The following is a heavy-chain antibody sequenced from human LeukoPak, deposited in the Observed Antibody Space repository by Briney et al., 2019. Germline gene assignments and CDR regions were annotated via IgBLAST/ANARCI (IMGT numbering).Heavy chain of an antibody. CDR3: AREGSGSYSY. J-gene: IGHJ4*02. CDR2: IYYSGST. CDR1: GGSISSYY. V-gene: IGHV4-59*01. Sequence: PSETLSLTCTVSGGSISSYYWSWIRQPPGKGLEWIGYIYYSGSTNYNPSLKSRVTILVDTSKNQFSLKLSSVIAADTAVYYCAREGSGSYSYWGQGTLVTVSS. D-gene: IGHD3-10*01.